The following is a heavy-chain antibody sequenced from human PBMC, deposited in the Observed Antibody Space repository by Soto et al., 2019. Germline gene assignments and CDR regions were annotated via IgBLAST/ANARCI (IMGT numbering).Heavy chain of an antibody. V-gene: IGHV3-30*18. CDR1: GFTFSTYG. D-gene: IGHD3-10*01. CDR2: ISYDGGDK. Sequence: PRGSLRLSCAASGFTFSTYGMHWLRQAPGKGLEWVAVISYDGGDKYSADSVQGRFTISRDNSKNTLYLQMNSLRAEDTAVYYCAKDSGRGSADYYFDFWGQGTLVTVSS. J-gene: IGHJ4*02. CDR3: AKDSGRGSADYYFDF.